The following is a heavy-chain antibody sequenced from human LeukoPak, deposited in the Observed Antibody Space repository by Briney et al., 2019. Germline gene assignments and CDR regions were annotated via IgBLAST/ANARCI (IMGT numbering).Heavy chain of an antibody. Sequence: PSETLSLTCTVSGGSISSSSYYWGWIRQPPGKGLEWIGSIYYSGSTYYNPSPKSRVTISVDTSKNQFSLKLSSVTAADTAVYYCARAGVGYSSSSRWFDPRGQGTLVTVSS. CDR2: IYYSGST. CDR1: GGSISSSSYY. V-gene: IGHV4-39*01. J-gene: IGHJ5*02. CDR3: ARAGVGYSSSSRWFDP. D-gene: IGHD6-6*01.